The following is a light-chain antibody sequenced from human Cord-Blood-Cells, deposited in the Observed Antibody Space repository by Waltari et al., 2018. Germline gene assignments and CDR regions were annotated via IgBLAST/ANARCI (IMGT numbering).Light chain of an antibody. CDR1: QNVRSY. CDR3: QQRSNWPPFS. Sequence: IVMTQSPPTLSLSPGERATHSYRASQNVRSYLALYQLKPGQAPRLLIYDASNLATGIPARFSVSGSGTDFTLTISSLEPEDFAGYYCQQRSNWPPFSFGQGTRLEIK. V-gene: IGKV3-11*01. CDR2: DAS. J-gene: IGKJ5*01.